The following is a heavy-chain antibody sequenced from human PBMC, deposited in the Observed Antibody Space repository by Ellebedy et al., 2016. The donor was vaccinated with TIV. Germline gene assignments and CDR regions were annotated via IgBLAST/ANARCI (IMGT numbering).Heavy chain of an antibody. J-gene: IGHJ4*02. V-gene: IGHV3-74*01. CDR3: ARRSRGPSYYFDY. D-gene: IGHD3-10*01. CDR1: GFTFSYYW. CDR2: INSDGSIT. Sequence: GESLKISCAASGFTFSYYWMHWVRQTPGKGLVWVSRINSDGSITSYADSMKGRFTISRDNAKNSLYLQLSSLRAEDTAVYYCARRSRGPSYYFDYWGQGALVTVSS.